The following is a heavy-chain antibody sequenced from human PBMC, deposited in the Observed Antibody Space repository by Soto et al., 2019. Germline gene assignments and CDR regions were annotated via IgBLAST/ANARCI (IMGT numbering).Heavy chain of an antibody. V-gene: IGHV1-2*02. CDR1: GYTFTGYY. J-gene: IGHJ6*02. CDR2: INPNSGGT. D-gene: IGHD3-3*01. CDR3: ARDQSGFYYYYYGMDV. Sequence: ASVKVSCKASGYTFTGYYMHWARQAPGQGLEWMGWINPNSGGTNYAQKFQGRVTMTRDTSISTAYMELSRLRSDDTAVYYCARDQSGFYYYYYGMDVWGQGTTVTVSS.